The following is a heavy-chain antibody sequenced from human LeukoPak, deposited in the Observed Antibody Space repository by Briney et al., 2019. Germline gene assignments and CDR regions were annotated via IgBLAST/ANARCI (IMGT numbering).Heavy chain of an antibody. J-gene: IGHJ4*02. CDR2: ISSSGSTI. Sequence: GGSLRLSCAASGFMFSRYSMNWVRQAPGKGLEWVSYISSSGSTIYYADSVKGRFTISRDNAKNSLYLQMNSLRAEDTAVYYCARDHEIAAAGPPYFDYWGQGTLVTVSS. CDR1: GFMFSRYS. CDR3: ARDHEIAAAGPPYFDY. V-gene: IGHV3-48*04. D-gene: IGHD6-13*01.